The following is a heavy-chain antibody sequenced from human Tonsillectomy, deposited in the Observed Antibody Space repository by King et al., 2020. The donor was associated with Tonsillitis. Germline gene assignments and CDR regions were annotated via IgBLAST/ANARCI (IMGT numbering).Heavy chain of an antibody. CDR1: GFTFDDYA. D-gene: IGHD3-22*01. CDR2: ISWNSGTI. J-gene: IGHJ4*02. CDR3: AKDYNPIFTNYDSSGYFPFFDS. V-gene: IGHV3-9*01. Sequence: VQLVESGGGLVQPGRSLRLSCAASGFTFDDYAMHWVRQVPGKGLEWVSGISWNSGTIIYADSVRGQFTISRDNAKNSLYLQMNSLRTEDTALYYCAKDYNPIFTNYDSSGYFPFFDSWDQGTLVTVSS.